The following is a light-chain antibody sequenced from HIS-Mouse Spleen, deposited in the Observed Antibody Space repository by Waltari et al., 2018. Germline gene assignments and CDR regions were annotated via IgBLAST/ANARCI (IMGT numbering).Light chain of an antibody. J-gene: IGLJ2*01. CDR3: YSTDSSGNHRV. V-gene: IGLV3-10*01. CDR2: EDS. CDR1: ALPKNY. Sequence: SYELTQPPSVSVSPGQTARITCSGDALPKNYAYWYQQKSGQAPVLFIYEDSKRPSGIPERFSGSSSGTMATLTISGAQVEDEADYYCYSTDSSGNHRVFGGGTKLTVL.